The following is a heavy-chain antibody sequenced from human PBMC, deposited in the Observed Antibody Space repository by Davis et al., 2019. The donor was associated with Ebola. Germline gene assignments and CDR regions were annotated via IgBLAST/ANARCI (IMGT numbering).Heavy chain of an antibody. CDR1: GYTFTSYD. CDR3: ATGGFLEWLPYYYYYGMDV. D-gene: IGHD3-3*01. Sequence: ASVKVSCKASGYTFTSYDINWVRQATGQGLEWMGWMNPNSGNTGYAQKFQGRVTMTRNTSISTAYMELSSLRSEDTAVYYCATGGFLEWLPYYYYYGMDVWGQGTTVTVSS. CDR2: MNPNSGNT. V-gene: IGHV1-8*01. J-gene: IGHJ6*02.